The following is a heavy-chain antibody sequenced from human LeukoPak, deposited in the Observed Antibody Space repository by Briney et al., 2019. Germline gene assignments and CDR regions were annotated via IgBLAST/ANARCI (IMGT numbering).Heavy chain of an antibody. V-gene: IGHV1-8*01. D-gene: IGHD2-2*01. J-gene: IGHJ4*02. CDR2: MNPNSGNT. Sequence: ASVKVSCKASGCIFSNYDISWVRQATGQGFEWMGWMNPNSGNTGYALEFQGRVTFTTDTSITTAYMEMSRVRSDDTAVYYYARAVRHQLLPDYWGQGTLVTVSS. CDR3: ARAVRHQLLPDY. CDR1: GCIFSNYD.